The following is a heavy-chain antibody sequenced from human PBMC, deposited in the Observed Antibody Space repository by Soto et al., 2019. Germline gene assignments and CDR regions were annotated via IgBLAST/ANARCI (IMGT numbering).Heavy chain of an antibody. V-gene: IGHV5-10-1*01. J-gene: IGHJ6*02. CDR3: ARLSITLYYYYYGMDV. CDR1: GYSFTSYW. D-gene: IGHD3-10*01. CDR2: IDPSDSYT. Sequence: PGESLKICCKGSGYSFTSYWISWVRQMPGKGLEWMGRIDPSDSYTNYSPSFQGHVTISADKSISTAYLQWSSLKASDTAMYYCARLSITLYYYYYGMDVWGQRTTVTVSS.